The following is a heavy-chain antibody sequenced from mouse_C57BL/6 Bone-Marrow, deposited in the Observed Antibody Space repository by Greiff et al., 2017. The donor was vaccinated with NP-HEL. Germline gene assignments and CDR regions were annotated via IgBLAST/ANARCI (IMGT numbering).Heavy chain of an antibody. J-gene: IGHJ2*01. CDR2: IDPSDSET. D-gene: IGHD3-2*02. V-gene: IGHV1-52*01. CDR3: ARRRSGYPFDY. Sequence: QVQLQQPGAELVRPGSSVKLSCKASGYTFTSYWMHWVKQRPIQGLEWIGNIDPSDSETHYNQKFKDKATLTVDKSSSTAYMQLSSLTSEDSAVYYCARRRSGYPFDYWGQGTTLTVSS. CDR1: GYTFTSYW.